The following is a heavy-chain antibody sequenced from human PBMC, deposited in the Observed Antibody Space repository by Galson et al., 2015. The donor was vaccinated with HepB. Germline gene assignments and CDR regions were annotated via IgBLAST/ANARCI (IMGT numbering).Heavy chain of an antibody. Sequence: SVKVSCKASGGTFSSYAINWVRQAPGQGLEWMGGIIPIFGTANYAQKFQGRVTIIADKSTNTAYMELRSLRSEDTAVYYCARGPFGAVYDSSGYYYWFDPWGQGTLVTVSS. CDR2: IIPIFGTA. D-gene: IGHD3-22*01. V-gene: IGHV1-69*06. CDR3: ARGPFGAVYDSSGYYYWFDP. J-gene: IGHJ5*02. CDR1: GGTFSSYA.